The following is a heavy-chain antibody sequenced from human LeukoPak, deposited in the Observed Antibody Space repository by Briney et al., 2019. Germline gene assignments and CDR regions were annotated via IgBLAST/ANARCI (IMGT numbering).Heavy chain of an antibody. CDR3: ARDYGSGSGNWFDA. J-gene: IGHJ5*02. CDR2: MYPGDSDT. CDR1: GSSFSSYW. Sequence: GESLKISCQGSGSSFSSYWIGWVRQMPGKGLEWMGTMYPGDSDTRYSPSFQGQVTMSVDKSITTAYLEWSGLKASDTAMYYCARDYGSGSGNWFDAWGPGTLVTVSS. D-gene: IGHD3-10*01. V-gene: IGHV5-51*01.